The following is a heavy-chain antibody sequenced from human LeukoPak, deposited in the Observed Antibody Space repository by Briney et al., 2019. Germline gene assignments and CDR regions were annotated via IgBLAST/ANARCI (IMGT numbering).Heavy chain of an antibody. Sequence: GGSLRLSCAASGFTFSSYSVNWVRQAPGKGLEWVSSISSSSSYIYYADSVKGRFTISRDNAKNSLYLQMNSLRAEDTAVYYCARDKGRIVGATDYWGQGTLVTVSS. CDR1: GFTFSSYS. CDR2: ISSSSSYI. D-gene: IGHD1-26*01. J-gene: IGHJ4*02. CDR3: ARDKGRIVGATDY. V-gene: IGHV3-21*01.